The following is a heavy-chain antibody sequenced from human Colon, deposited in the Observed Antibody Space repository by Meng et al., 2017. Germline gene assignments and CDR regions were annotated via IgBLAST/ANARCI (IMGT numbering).Heavy chain of an antibody. J-gene: IGHJ3*02. CDR1: GFTFSSYA. Sequence: GESLKISCAASGFTFSSYAMHWVRQAPGKGLEWVAVISYDGSNKYYADSVKGRFTIARDNSKNTLYLQMNSLRAEDTAVYYCARDRAETAETTDHAFDIWGQGTMVTVSS. CDR3: ARDRAETAETTDHAFDI. D-gene: IGHD1-14*01. V-gene: IGHV3-30*01. CDR2: ISYDGSNK.